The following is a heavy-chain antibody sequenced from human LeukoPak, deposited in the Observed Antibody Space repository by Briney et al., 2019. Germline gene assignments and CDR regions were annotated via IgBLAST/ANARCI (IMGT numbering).Heavy chain of an antibody. J-gene: IGHJ5*02. V-gene: IGHV3-30*18. Sequence: PGRSLRLSCAASGFTFSSYGMHWVRQAPGKGLEWVAVISYDESNKYYADSVKGRFTISRDNSKNTLYLQMNSLRAEDTAVYYCAKEGGGGYYYGSGGRNWFDPWGQGTLSPSPQ. CDR1: GFTFSSYG. CDR2: ISYDESNK. CDR3: AKEGGGGYYYGSGGRNWFDP. D-gene: IGHD3-10*01.